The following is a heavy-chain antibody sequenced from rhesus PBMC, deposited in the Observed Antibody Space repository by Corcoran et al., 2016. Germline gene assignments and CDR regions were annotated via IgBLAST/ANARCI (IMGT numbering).Heavy chain of an antibody. CDR3: ARARRWLAVNYFDY. Sequence: QVTLKESGPALVKPTQTLTLTCTFSGFSLTTSGMGVGWIRQPPGKALELLALIYWDDYKRYSTSLKSRLTISKDTSKNQVVLPMTNMDPVDTATYYCARARRWLAVNYFDYWGQGVLVTVSS. CDR2: IYWDDYK. CDR1: GFSLTTSGMG. J-gene: IGHJ4*01. D-gene: IGHD6-37*01. V-gene: IGHV2-174*01.